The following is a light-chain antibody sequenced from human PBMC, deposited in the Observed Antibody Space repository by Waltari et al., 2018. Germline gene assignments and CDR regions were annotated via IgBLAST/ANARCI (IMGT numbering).Light chain of an antibody. V-gene: IGLV2-18*02. CDR3: TSYTGYSTYV. CDR1: SSDVGGYNR. J-gene: IGLJ1*01. CDR2: EVS. Sequence: QSALTQPPSVSGSPGQSVTISCTGTSSDVGGYNRVSWYQQSPGTAPKLVIFEVSNRPSAVPVRFSGSKSGNTASLTIFGLQAEDEADYYCTSYTGYSTYVFGTGTKVTVL.